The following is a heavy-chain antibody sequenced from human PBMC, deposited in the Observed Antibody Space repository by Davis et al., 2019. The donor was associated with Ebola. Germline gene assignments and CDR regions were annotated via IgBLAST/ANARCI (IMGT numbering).Heavy chain of an antibody. CDR1: GFTFSSYS. CDR2: ISSSSSTI. V-gene: IGHV3-21*04. D-gene: IGHD3-3*01. CDR3: ARGGSGYDFWSGYY. Sequence: PGGSLRLSCAASGFTFSSYSMNWVRQAPGKGLEWVSSISSSSSTIYYADSVKGRFTISGDNAKNSLYLQMNSLRAEDTAVYYCARGGSGYDFWSGYYWGQGTLVTVSS. J-gene: IGHJ4*02.